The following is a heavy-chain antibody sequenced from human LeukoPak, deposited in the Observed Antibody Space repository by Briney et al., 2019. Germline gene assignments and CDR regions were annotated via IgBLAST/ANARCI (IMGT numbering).Heavy chain of an antibody. CDR1: GFTFSSYA. V-gene: IGHV3-23*01. J-gene: IGHJ6*03. D-gene: IGHD3-3*01. CDR2: ISDSGGST. CDR3: ARQNYDFWSGYSSYYYYYYMDV. Sequence: PGGSLRLSCAASGFTFSSYAMNWVRQAPGKGLEWVSGISDSGGSTYYADSAKGRFTISRDNSKNTLYLQMNSLRAEDTAVYYCARQNYDFWSGYSSYYYYYYMDVWGKGTTVTVSS.